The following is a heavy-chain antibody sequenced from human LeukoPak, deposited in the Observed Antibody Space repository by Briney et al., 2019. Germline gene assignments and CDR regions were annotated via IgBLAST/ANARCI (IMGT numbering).Heavy chain of an antibody. V-gene: IGHV4-38-2*02. D-gene: IGHD3-22*01. J-gene: IGHJ3*02. CDR1: GYSISSGYY. Sequence: SETLSLTCTVSGYSISSGYYWGWIRQPPGKGLEWIGSIYHSGSTYYNPSLKSRVTMSVDTSKNQFSLKLSSVTAADTAVYYCARDPYYYDSSGSQRGDAFDIWGQGTMVTVSS. CDR3: ARDPYYYDSSGSQRGDAFDI. CDR2: IYHSGST.